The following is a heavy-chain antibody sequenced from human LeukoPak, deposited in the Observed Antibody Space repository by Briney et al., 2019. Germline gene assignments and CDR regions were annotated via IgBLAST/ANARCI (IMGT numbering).Heavy chain of an antibody. V-gene: IGHV4-4*02. CDR2: IYHSGST. CDR3: ARVRIAAAGTSPDYYYYGMDV. CDR1: GGSISSSNW. J-gene: IGHJ6*04. D-gene: IGHD6-13*01. Sequence: SETLSLTCAVSGGSISSSNWWSWVRQSPGKGLEWIGEIYHSGSTNYNPSLKSRVTISVDKSKNQFSLKLSSVTAADTAVYYCARVRIAAAGTSPDYYYYGMDVWGKGTTVTVSS.